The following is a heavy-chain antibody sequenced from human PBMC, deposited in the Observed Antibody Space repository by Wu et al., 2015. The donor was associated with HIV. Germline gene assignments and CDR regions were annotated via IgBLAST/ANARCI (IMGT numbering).Heavy chain of an antibody. CDR3: TRAIGSGSYYNGEEKHYFPY. V-gene: IGHV1-2*02. D-gene: IGHD3-10*01. CDR2: INPDNGAT. CDR1: GNFFTGYN. Sequence: GAEVKKRGASVKVSCKASGNFFTGYNIHWVRQASGQGLEWMGWINPDNGATKYAQEFQGRVTMTRDTSIKTTYTELSRLTSDDTAVYYCTRAIGSGSYYNGEEKHYFPYWGQGTLVTVSS. J-gene: IGHJ4*02.